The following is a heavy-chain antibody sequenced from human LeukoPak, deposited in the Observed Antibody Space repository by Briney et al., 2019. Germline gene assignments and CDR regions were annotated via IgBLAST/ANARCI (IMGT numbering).Heavy chain of an antibody. Sequence: GGSLRLSCAASGFPFSSYAMSWVRQAPGKGLEWVSTIIGGGVNTHYAASVGGRFTISRDNSKNTLYVQVNSLGTEDTAAYYCAKGSYYDSSGSFYFDYWGQGTLVTVSS. CDR3: AKGSYYDSSGSFYFDY. CDR1: GFPFSSYA. CDR2: IIGGGVNT. D-gene: IGHD3-22*01. J-gene: IGHJ4*02. V-gene: IGHV3-23*01.